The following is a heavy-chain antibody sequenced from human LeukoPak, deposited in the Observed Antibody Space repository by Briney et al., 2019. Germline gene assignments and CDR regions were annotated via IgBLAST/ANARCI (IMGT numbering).Heavy chain of an antibody. CDR2: ISGSGDYT. J-gene: IGHJ3*02. Sequence: SGGSLRLSCAASGFTFSSYVMSWVRQAPGKGLEWVSCISGSGDYTYYADSVKGRFTISRDNAKNSLYLQMNSLRAEDTAVYYCARYRSGGSCYPERDAFDIWGQGTMVTVSS. CDR3: ARYRSGGSCYPERDAFDI. CDR1: GFTFSSYV. V-gene: IGHV3-23*01. D-gene: IGHD2-15*01.